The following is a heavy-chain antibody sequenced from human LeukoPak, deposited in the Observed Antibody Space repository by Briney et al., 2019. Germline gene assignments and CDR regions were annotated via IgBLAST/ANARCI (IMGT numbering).Heavy chain of an antibody. J-gene: IGHJ4*02. Sequence: GGSLRLSCAASAFTFSSYGMHWVRQAPGKGLEWVAFNRYDGSNKYYADSVKGRFTISRDNSKNTLYLQMNSLRADDTAVYYCAKADSSTWYSNLAYWGQGTLVTVSS. CDR3: AKADSSTWYSNLAY. CDR2: NRYDGSNK. D-gene: IGHD6-13*01. V-gene: IGHV3-30*02. CDR1: AFTFSSYG.